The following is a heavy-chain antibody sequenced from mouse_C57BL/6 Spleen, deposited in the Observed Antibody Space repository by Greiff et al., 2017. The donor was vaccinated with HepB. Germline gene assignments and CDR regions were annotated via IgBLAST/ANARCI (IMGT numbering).Heavy chain of an antibody. J-gene: IGHJ1*03. D-gene: IGHD1-1*01. CDR2: IDPSDSYT. CDR3: ARNYGSSRYWYFDV. CDR1: GYTFTSYW. V-gene: IGHV1-50*01. Sequence: VQLQQPGAELVKPGASVKLSCKASGYTFTSYWMQWVKQRPGQGLEWIGEIDPSDSYTNYNQKFKGKATLTVDTSSSTAYMQLSSLTSEDSAVYYCARNYGSSRYWYFDVWGTGTTVTVSS.